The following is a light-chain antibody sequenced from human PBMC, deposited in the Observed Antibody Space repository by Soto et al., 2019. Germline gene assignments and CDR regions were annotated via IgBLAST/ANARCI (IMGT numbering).Light chain of an antibody. CDR3: SSYTTSNTRQIV. Sequence: FGLAQPGAGAWFSGDAVTFSCTGTSSDVGGYNYVSWYQQHPGKAPKFMIYDVSNRPSGVSNRFSGSKSGNTASLTISGLQAEDEADYYCSSYTTSNTRQIVFGTGTKVTVL. J-gene: IGLJ1*01. CDR2: DVS. CDR1: SSDVGGYNY. V-gene: IGLV2-14*01.